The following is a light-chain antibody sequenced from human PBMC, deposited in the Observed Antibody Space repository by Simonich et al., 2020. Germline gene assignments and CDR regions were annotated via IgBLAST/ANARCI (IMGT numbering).Light chain of an antibody. J-gene: IGKJ3*01. Sequence: EIVLTQSPATLSFSPGERPTLSCRASQSVSSYLAWYQQKPGQAPRLLIYDASNRATGIPARFSGSGSGTDFTLTISSLEPDDFATYYCQQYNSYSPSYTFGPGTKVDIK. CDR1: QSVSSY. CDR2: DAS. CDR3: QQYNSYSPSYT. V-gene: IGKV3-11*01.